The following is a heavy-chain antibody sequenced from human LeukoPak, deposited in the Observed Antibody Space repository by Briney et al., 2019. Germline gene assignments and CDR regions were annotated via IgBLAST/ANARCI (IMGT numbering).Heavy chain of an antibody. D-gene: IGHD3-9*01. CDR1: GGSISSYY. CDR3: ARHLRYFRDSGMDV. J-gene: IGHJ6*02. Sequence: SETLSLTCTVSGGSISSYYWSWIRQPPGKGLEWIGYIYYSGSTNYNPSLKSRVTISVDTSKNQFPLKLSSVTAADTAVYYCARHLRYFRDSGMDVWGQGTTVTVSS. CDR2: IYYSGST. V-gene: IGHV4-59*08.